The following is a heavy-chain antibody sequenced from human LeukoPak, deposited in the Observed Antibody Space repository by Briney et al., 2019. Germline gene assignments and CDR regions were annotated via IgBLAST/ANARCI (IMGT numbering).Heavy chain of an antibody. CDR3: ARGQEQFSSPWQWGPRRKNFYYYGMDV. V-gene: IGHV3-66*01. CDR1: GFTVSSSS. D-gene: IGHD6-19*01. J-gene: IGHJ6*02. CDR2: ISSDGNT. Sequence: PGGSLRLSCAASGFTVSSSSMNWVRLGPGKGLEWVSVISSDGNTYYADSVKGRFTISRDNSRNTLSLQMHGLRDDDTAVYYCARGQEQFSSPWQWGPRRKNFYYYGMDVWGQGTTVTVSS.